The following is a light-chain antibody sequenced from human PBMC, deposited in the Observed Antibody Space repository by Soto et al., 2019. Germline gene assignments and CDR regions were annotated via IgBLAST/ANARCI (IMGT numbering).Light chain of an antibody. V-gene: IGLV1-40*01. CDR3: QSYDSSLSGCV. CDR1: SSNIGAAYD. Sequence: QSVLTQPPSVSGAPGQKVTISCTRSSSNIGAAYDVHWYQHLPGTAPKLLIYGNNNRPSGVPDRFSGSKSGTSASLATAGLQASDAAAYYSQSYDSSLSGCVFGGGTKLTVL. J-gene: IGLJ3*02. CDR2: GNN.